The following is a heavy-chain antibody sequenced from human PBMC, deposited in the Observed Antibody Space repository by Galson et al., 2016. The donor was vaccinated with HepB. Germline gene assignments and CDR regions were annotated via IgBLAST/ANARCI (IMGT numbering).Heavy chain of an antibody. V-gene: IGHV4-38-2*02. CDR1: GYSISSGYY. CDR2: IYHSGST. CDR3: ARGYYDCRSGYYGRYGIDV. D-gene: IGHD3-3*01. Sequence: ETLSLTCTVSGYSISSGYYWGWIRQPPGKGLEWIGSIYHSGSTHYNPSLKSRVTMSVHTSKNQFSLKVNSVTAADTAVYYCARGYYDCRSGYYGRYGIDVWGQGTTVTVSS. J-gene: IGHJ6*02.